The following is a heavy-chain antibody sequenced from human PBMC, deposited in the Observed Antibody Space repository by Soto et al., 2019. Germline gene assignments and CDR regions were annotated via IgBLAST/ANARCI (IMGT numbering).Heavy chain of an antibody. J-gene: IGHJ4*02. V-gene: IGHV4-30-4*01. CDR2: IYYSGST. CDR1: GGSISSGDYY. Sequence: SETLSLTCTVSGGSISSGDYYWSWIRQPPGKGLEWIGYIYYSGSTYYNPSLKSRVTISVDTSNNQFSLKLTSVTAAYTAVYYCARYYYGSGSYQDYWGQGTLVTVSS. CDR3: ARYYYGSGSYQDY. D-gene: IGHD3-10*01.